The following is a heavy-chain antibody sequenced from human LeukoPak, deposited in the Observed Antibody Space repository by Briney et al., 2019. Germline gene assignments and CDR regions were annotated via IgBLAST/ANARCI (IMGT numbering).Heavy chain of an antibody. CDR1: GYHFTSYC. Sequence: GESLQISCKGSGYHFTSYCIGWVRQMTGKGLEWMGIIYPGDSDTRYSPSFLGQVTISADKSISTAYLQWSSLKASDTAMYYCARPPTAWAFDIWGQGTMITVSS. D-gene: IGHD1-14*01. V-gene: IGHV5-51*01. J-gene: IGHJ3*02. CDR3: ARPPTAWAFDI. CDR2: IYPGDSDT.